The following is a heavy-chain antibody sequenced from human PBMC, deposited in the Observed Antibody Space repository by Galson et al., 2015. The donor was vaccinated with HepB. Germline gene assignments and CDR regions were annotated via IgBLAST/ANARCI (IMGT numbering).Heavy chain of an antibody. J-gene: IGHJ3*01. V-gene: IGHV3-23*01. CDR1: GLTFSSYA. D-gene: IGHD3-22*01. CDR3: AKDGITMIVVVTVPGAFDH. CDR2: ISGSGGST. Sequence: SLRLSCAASGLTFSSYAMSWVRQAPGKGLEWVSAISGSGGSTYYADSVKGRFTISRDNSKNTLYLQMNSLRAEDTAVYYCAKDGITMIVVVTVPGAFDHWGQGTMVTVSS.